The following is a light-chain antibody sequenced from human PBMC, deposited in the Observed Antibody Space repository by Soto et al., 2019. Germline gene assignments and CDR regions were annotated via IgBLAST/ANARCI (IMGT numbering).Light chain of an antibody. V-gene: IGLV2-14*01. CDR1: SSDIGSDDY. Sequence: QSVLTQPASVSGSPGQSITISCTGTSSDIGSDDYVSWYHQHPGKAPNLIIYEVTDRPSGVSNRFSGSKSGNTASLTISGLQAEDEADYYCSSFTSTSTRLFGSGTKVTVL. CDR2: EVT. CDR3: SSFTSTSTRL. J-gene: IGLJ1*01.